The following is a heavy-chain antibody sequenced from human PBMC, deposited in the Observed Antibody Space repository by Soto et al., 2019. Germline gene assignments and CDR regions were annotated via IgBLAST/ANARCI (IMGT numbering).Heavy chain of an antibody. CDR1: GFTFSSYG. Sequence: GGSLRLSCAASGFTFSSYGMHWVRQAPGKGLERVAVIWYDGSNKYYADSVKGRFTISRDNSKNTLYLQMNSLRAEDTAVYYCARARAVTGYFDYWGQGTLVTVSS. D-gene: IGHD3-10*01. V-gene: IGHV3-33*01. CDR2: IWYDGSNK. CDR3: ARARAVTGYFDY. J-gene: IGHJ4*02.